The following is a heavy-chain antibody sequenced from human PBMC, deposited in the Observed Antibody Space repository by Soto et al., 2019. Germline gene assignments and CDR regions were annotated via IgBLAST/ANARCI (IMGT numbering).Heavy chain of an antibody. CDR3: AREQRAGNCFDY. V-gene: IGHV4-30-4*01. D-gene: IGHD6-13*01. CDR2: IYYSGST. J-gene: IGHJ4*02. Sequence: SETLSLTCTVSGGSISSGDYYWSWIRQPPGKGLEWIGYIYYSGSTYYNPSLKSRVTISVDTSKNQFSLKLSSVTAADTAVYYCAREQRAGNCFDYWGQGTLVTVS. CDR1: GGSISSGDYY.